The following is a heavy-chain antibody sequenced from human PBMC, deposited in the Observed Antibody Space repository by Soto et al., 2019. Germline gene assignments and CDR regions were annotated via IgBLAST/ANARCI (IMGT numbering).Heavy chain of an antibody. Sequence: GGSMRLSCAASGFTFNSYAMSWVRQAPGKGLEWVSSITATAGSAYYADSVKGRFTISRDNSKNTLSLQMDSLRAEDTAVYYCTPSVGGLYGMDVWGQGTTVTVSS. V-gene: IGHV3-23*01. CDR3: TPSVGGLYGMDV. D-gene: IGHD2-15*01. CDR1: GFTFNSYA. CDR2: ITATAGSA. J-gene: IGHJ6*02.